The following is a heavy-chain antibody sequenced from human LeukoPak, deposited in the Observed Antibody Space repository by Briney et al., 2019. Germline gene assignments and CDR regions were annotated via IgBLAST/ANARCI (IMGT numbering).Heavy chain of an antibody. CDR3: ARGGHSGSYQYLAYMDV. CDR2: ISSSSSYI. Sequence: GGSLRLSCAASGLTFSSYSMKWVRQAPGKGLEWVSSISSSSSYIYYADSVKGRFTISRDNAKNSLYLQMNSLRAEDTAVYYCARGGHSGSYQYLAYMDVWGKGTTVTVSS. J-gene: IGHJ6*03. D-gene: IGHD1-26*01. CDR1: GLTFSSYS. V-gene: IGHV3-21*01.